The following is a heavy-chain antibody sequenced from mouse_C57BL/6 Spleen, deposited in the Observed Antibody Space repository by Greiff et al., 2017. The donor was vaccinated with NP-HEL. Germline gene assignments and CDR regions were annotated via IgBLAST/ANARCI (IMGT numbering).Heavy chain of an antibody. J-gene: IGHJ2*01. CDR1: GYTFTSYW. Sequence: VQLQQPGAELVKPGASVKLSCKASGYTFTSYWMQWVKQRPGQGLEWIGEIDPSDSYTNYNQKFKGKATLTVDTSSSTAYMQLSSLTSEDSAVYYCARGVGFDYWGQGTTLTVSS. V-gene: IGHV1-50*01. CDR3: ARGVGFDY. CDR2: IDPSDSYT.